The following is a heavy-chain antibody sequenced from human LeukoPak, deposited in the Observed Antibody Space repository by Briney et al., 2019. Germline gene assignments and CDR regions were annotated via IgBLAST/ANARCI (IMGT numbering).Heavy chain of an antibody. D-gene: IGHD3-10*01. J-gene: IGHJ5*02. V-gene: IGHV4-59*01. CDR1: GGSISSYY. CDR3: ARVTGELWFGESHNWFDP. Sequence: SETLSLTCTVSGGSISSYYWSWIRQPPGKGLEWIGYIYYSGSTNYNPSLKSRVTISVDTSKNQFSLKLSSVTAADTAVYYCARVTGELWFGESHNWFDPWGQGTLVTVSS. CDR2: IYYSGST.